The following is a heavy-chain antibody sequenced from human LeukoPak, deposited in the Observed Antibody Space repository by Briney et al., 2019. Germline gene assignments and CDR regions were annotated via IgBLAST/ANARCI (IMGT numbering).Heavy chain of an antibody. D-gene: IGHD2-2*01. Sequence: TGGSLRLSCAASGFTFNAYSMNWVRQAPGKGLEWLSYISSGSSTIYYVDSVKGRFTVSRDNAKETLYLQLDSLRGEDTAIYYCARDGESLVVLPGDHWGQGSLVTVSS. CDR1: GFTFNAYS. V-gene: IGHV3-48*04. J-gene: IGHJ4*02. CDR3: ARDGESLVVLPGDH. CDR2: ISSGSSTI.